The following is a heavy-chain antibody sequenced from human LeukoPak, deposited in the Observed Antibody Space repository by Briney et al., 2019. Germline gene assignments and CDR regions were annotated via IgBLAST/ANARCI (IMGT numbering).Heavy chain of an antibody. CDR2: ISGSGGST. V-gene: IGHV3-23*01. Sequence: GGSLRLSCAASGFTFSSYAMSWVRQAPGKGLEWVSAISGSGGSTYYADSVKGRFTISRVNSKNTLYLQMNSLRAEDTAVYYCAKAPNYYGSGSYLRPWGQGTLVTVSS. J-gene: IGHJ5*02. CDR1: GFTFSSYA. CDR3: AKAPNYYGSGSYLRP. D-gene: IGHD3-10*01.